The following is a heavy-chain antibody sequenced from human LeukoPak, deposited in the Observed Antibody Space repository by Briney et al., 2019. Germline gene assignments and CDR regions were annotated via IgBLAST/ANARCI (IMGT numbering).Heavy chain of an antibody. V-gene: IGHV4-59*01. D-gene: IGHD3-22*01. CDR3: ARVKGVSSGYYPLDY. CDR1: GGSISNYY. Sequence: SETLSLTCTVSGGSISNYYWSWIRQPPGKGLEWIGYIYYTGSTNYNPSLRSRVTISVDTSKNQFSLKLSSVTAADTAVYHCARVKGVSSGYYPLDYWGQGTLVTVSS. J-gene: IGHJ4*02. CDR2: IYYTGST.